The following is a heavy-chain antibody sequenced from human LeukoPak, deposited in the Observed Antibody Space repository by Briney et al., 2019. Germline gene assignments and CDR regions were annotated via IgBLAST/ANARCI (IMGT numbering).Heavy chain of an antibody. CDR3: ANPYYYGSGSYYPFDY. D-gene: IGHD3-10*01. J-gene: IGHJ4*02. CDR1: GFTFSSYA. CDR2: ISGSGGST. Sequence: GGSLRLSCAASGFTFSSYAMSWVRQAPGKGLEWVSAISGSGGSTYYADSVKGRSTISRDNSKNTLYLQMNSLRAEDTAVYYCANPYYYGSGSYYPFDYWGQGTLVTVSS. V-gene: IGHV3-23*01.